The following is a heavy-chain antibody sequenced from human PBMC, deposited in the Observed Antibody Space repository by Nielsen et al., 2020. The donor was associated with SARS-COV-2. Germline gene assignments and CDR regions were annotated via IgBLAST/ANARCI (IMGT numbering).Heavy chain of an antibody. Sequence: ASVKVSCKVSAYTLTDLSMHRVRQTPGKGREWMGGVYPEDGETIYAQNFQGRVTMTEDTSTDTAYMELSSLRSEDTAVYYCTTNVAYYYDTSGHVYNNWGQGTLVTVSS. D-gene: IGHD3-22*01. CDR2: VYPEDGET. J-gene: IGHJ4*02. CDR3: TTNVAYYYDTSGHVYNN. V-gene: IGHV1-24*01. CDR1: AYTLTDLS.